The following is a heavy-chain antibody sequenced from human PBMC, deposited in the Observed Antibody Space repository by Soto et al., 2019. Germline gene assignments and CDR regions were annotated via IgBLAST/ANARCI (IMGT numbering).Heavy chain of an antibody. Sequence: QVQLQQWGAGLLKPSETLSLTCAVYGGSFSGYYWSWIRQPPGKGLEWIGEINHSGSTNYNPSLKSRVTISVDTSKNQFSLRLSSVTAADTAVYYCASLISRGLRNDYWGQGTLVTVSS. CDR1: GGSFSGYY. J-gene: IGHJ4*02. CDR3: ASLISRGLRNDY. V-gene: IGHV4-34*01. D-gene: IGHD5-12*01. CDR2: INHSGST.